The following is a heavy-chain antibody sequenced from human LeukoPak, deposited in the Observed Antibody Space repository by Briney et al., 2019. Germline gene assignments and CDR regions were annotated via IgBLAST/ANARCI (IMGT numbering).Heavy chain of an antibody. V-gene: IGHV3-21*01. CDR3: ARDRILWSEPFDY. CDR2: ISSSSSYI. D-gene: IGHD2-21*01. Sequence: GGSLRLSCAASGFTFSSYSMNWVRQAPGKGLEWVSSISSSSSYIYYADSVKGRFTISRDNAKNSLYLQMNSLRAEDTAVYYCARDRILWSEPFDYWGQGTLVTDSS. CDR1: GFTFSSYS. J-gene: IGHJ4*02.